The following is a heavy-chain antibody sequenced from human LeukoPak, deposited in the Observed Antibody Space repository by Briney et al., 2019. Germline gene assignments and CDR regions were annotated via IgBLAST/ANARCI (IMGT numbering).Heavy chain of an antibody. D-gene: IGHD5-24*01. Sequence: GGSLRLSCAASGFTFSSYEMNWVRQAPGKGLEWVSYISSSSSTIYYADSVKGRFTISRDNAKNSLYLQMNSLRAEDTAVYYCARDGYNSHFDYWGQGTLVTVSS. CDR3: ARDGYNSHFDY. CDR1: GFTFSSYE. V-gene: IGHV3-48*03. CDR2: ISSSSSTI. J-gene: IGHJ4*02.